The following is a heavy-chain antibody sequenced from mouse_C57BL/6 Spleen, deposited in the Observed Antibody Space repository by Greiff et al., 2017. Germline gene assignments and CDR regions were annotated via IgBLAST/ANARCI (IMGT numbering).Heavy chain of an antibody. J-gene: IGHJ1*03. CDR2: IDPETGGT. D-gene: IGHD1-1*01. Sequence: VQLQQSGAELVRPGASVTLSCKASGYTFTDYEMHWVKQTPVHGLEWIGAIDPETGGTAYNQKFKGKAILTADKSSSTAYMELRSLTSEDSAVYYCTRDFVYYGSSTDFDVWGTGTTVTVSS. CDR3: TRDFVYYGSSTDFDV. V-gene: IGHV1-15*01. CDR1: GYTFTDYE.